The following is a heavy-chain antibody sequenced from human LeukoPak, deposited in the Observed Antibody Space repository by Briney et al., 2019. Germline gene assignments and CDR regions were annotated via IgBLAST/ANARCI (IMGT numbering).Heavy chain of an antibody. CDR2: INPNSGGT. CDR3: ASTGAYCGGDCYSWFDP. CDR1: GYTFTGYY. J-gene: IGHJ5*02. D-gene: IGHD2-21*02. V-gene: IGHV1-2*02. Sequence: ASVKVSCKASGYTFTGYYMHWVRQAPGQGLEWMGWINPNSGGTNYAQKFQGRVTMTRDTSISTAYMELSRLRSDDTAVYYCASTGAYCGGDCYSWFDPWGQGTLVTVSS.